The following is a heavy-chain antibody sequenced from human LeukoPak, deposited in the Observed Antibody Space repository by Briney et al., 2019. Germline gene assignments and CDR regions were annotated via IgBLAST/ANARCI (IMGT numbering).Heavy chain of an antibody. D-gene: IGHD2-21*02. CDR3: ARAYCGGDCRLDAFDI. Sequence: SEALSLTCTVSGGSLSGHYWSWIRQPPGKGLEWIGYIYYSGSTNYNPSLKSRVTISVDTSKNQFSLKLSSVTAADTAVYYCARAYCGGDCRLDAFDIWGQGTMVTVSS. V-gene: IGHV4-59*08. CDR1: GGSLSGHY. CDR2: IYYSGST. J-gene: IGHJ3*02.